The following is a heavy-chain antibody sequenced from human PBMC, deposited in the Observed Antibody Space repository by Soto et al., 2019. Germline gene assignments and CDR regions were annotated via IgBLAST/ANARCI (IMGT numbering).Heavy chain of an antibody. D-gene: IGHD3-16*01. Sequence: GGSLRLSCAASGFTFSRYWMNWVRQAPGKGLEWVANIKQDGTEKNYVDSVKGRFTISRDNARNSLYLQMDSLRAEDTAVYFCGGGDTYMITARHSLDIWGQGTMVT. CDR1: GFTFSRYW. J-gene: IGHJ3*02. CDR3: GGGDTYMITARHSLDI. V-gene: IGHV3-7*01. CDR2: IKQDGTEK.